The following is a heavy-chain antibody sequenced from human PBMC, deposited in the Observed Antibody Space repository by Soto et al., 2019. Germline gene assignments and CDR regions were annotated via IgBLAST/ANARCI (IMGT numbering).Heavy chain of an antibody. CDR1: EYTFTNYA. Sequence: ASVKVSCKASEYTFTNYALHWVRQAPGQRLEWMGWINAGNGNTKYSQKFQGRVTITRDTSASTAYMGLSSLRSEDTAVYYCARDILFDYWGQGTLVTVSS. J-gene: IGHJ4*02. V-gene: IGHV1-3*01. CDR2: INAGNGNT. CDR3: ARDILFDY. D-gene: IGHD2-15*01.